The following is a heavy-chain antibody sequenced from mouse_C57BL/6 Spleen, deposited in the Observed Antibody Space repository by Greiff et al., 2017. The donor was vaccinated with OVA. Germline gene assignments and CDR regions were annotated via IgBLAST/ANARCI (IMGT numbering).Heavy chain of an antibody. CDR3: ARIRVGNAFDY. CDR2: LSPLHFFP. Sequence: QVQLQQSGAELVKPGASVKISCKASGYAFSSYWMNWVKQRPGKGLECLFPLSPLHFFPYSNGKFKGKATLSADKPSSTDYLQLSSLTSEASAVYICARIRVGNAFDYWGQGTTLTVSS. V-gene: IGHV1-80*01. CDR1: GYAFSSYW. D-gene: IGHD1-1*02. J-gene: IGHJ2*01.